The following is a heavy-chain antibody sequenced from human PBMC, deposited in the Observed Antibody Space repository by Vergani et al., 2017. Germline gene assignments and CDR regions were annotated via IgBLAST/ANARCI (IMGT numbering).Heavy chain of an antibody. Sequence: QVQLQESGPGLVKPSQTLSLTCTVSGGSISSGSYYWSWIRQPAGKGLEWIGRIYTSGSTNYNPSLKSRVTISVDTSKNQFSLKLSSVTAADTAVYYCARDCSGGSCYSYFDYWGQGTLVTVSS. D-gene: IGHD2-15*01. CDR2: IYTSGST. CDR1: GGSISSGSYY. CDR3: ARDCSGGSCYSYFDY. V-gene: IGHV4-61*02. J-gene: IGHJ4*02.